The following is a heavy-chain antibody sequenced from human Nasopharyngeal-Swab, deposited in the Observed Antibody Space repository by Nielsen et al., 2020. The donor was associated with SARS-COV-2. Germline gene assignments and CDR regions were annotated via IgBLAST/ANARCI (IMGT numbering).Heavy chain of an antibody. V-gene: IGHV3-21*04. Sequence: GGSLRLSCAASGFTFSSYSMNWVRQAPGKGLEWVSSISSSSSYIYYADSVKGRFTISRDNAKNSLYLQMNSLRAEDTAVYYCARMGSGSPSCWFDPWGQGTLVTVSS. CDR2: ISSSSSYI. CDR1: GFTFSSYS. D-gene: IGHD3-10*01. J-gene: IGHJ5*02. CDR3: ARMGSGSPSCWFDP.